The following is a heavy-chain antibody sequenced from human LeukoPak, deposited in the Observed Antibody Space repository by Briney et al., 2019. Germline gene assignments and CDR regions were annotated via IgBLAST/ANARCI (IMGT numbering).Heavy chain of an antibody. D-gene: IGHD2-2*01. Sequence: KSGGSLRLSCTGSGFTFGDYAVSWFRQAPGKGLEWVGFIRSIPYGGTTDYAASVKGRFTISRDDSKSIAYLQMNSLKTEDTALYYCTSLKDIVILPAAIGGQGTMVTVSS. CDR3: TSLKDIVILPAAI. V-gene: IGHV3-49*05. J-gene: IGHJ3*02. CDR1: GFTFGDYA. CDR2: IRSIPYGGTT.